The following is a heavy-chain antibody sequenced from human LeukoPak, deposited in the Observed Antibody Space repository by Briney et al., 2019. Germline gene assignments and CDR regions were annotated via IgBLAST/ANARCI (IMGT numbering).Heavy chain of an antibody. CDR3: ARGGGPPSRHYYYYGMDV. CDR1: GGSISSYY. D-gene: IGHD3-10*01. V-gene: IGHV4-4*07. J-gene: IGHJ6*02. CDR2: IFTSGST. Sequence: SETLSLTCTGSGGSISSYYWSWIRQPAGKGLEWIGRIFTSGSTNYNPSLKSRVTMSVDTSKNQFSLKLSSVTAADTAVYYCARGGGPPSRHYYYYGMDVWGQGTTVTVSS.